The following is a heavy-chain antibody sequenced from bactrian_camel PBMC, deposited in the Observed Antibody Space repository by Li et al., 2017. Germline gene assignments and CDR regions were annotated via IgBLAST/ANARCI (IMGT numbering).Heavy chain of an antibody. D-gene: IGHD1*01. CDR2: VGGDGAS. CDR3: AAECSGYSDSWRDLRYFTY. Sequence: HVQLVESGGGSVQAGGSLRLSCAASGIGRKSVMGWFRQDPGKEREGVASVGGDGASTYADSVKGRFTISIDNTKNTLYLQMNSLKPEDTAMYYCAAECSGYSDSWRDLRYFTYWGRGTQVTVS. J-gene: IGHJ4*01. CDR1: GIGRKSV. V-gene: IGHV3S53*01.